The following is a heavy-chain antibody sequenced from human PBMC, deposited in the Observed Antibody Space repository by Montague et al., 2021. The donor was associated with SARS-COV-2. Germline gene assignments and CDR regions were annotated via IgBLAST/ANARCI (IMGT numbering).Heavy chain of an antibody. Sequence: SETLSLTCTVSGGSISSYYWSWIRQPPGKGLEWIRYIYYSGSTNYNPSLKSRVTTSVDTSKNQFSLKLSSVTAADTAVYYCARGIFTIPFIPAHYYMDVWGKGTTVTVSS. J-gene: IGHJ6*03. CDR2: IYYSGST. CDR1: GGSISSYY. D-gene: IGHD3-3*01. CDR3: ARGIFTIPFIPAHYYMDV. V-gene: IGHV4-59*01.